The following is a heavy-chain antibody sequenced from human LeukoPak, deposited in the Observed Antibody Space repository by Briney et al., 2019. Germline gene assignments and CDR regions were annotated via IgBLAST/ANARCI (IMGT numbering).Heavy chain of an antibody. CDR1: GSTFSSHW. D-gene: IGHD1-7*01. J-gene: IGHJ4*02. Sequence: TGGSLRLSCAASGSTFSSHWMSWVRQAPGKGLEWVANIKHDGSEKYYVGSVKGRFTISRDNAKNSLYLQMNSLRAEDTAVYYCALYNWNSKRDLDYWGQGTRVPVSS. CDR3: ALYNWNSKRDLDY. CDR2: IKHDGSEK. V-gene: IGHV3-7*05.